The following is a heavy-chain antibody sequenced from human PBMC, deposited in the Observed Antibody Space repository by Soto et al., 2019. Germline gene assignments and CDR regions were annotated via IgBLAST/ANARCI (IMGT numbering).Heavy chain of an antibody. CDR3: AKDLREAALTYYGMDV. CDR2: ISGSGGST. J-gene: IGHJ6*02. Sequence: CAASGFTFSSYAMSWVRQAPGKGLEWVSAISGSGGSTYYADSLKGRFTISRDNSKITLYLQMNSLRAEDTAVYYCAKDLREAALTYYGMDVRGQGTKVKVS. V-gene: IGHV3-23*01. CDR1: GFTFSSYA. D-gene: IGHD6-13*01.